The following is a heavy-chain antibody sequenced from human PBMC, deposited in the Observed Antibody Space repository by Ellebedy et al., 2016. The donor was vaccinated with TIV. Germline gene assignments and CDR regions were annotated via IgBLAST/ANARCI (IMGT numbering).Heavy chain of an antibody. D-gene: IGHD3-9*01. CDR3: AKHFDGPFYYFDY. V-gene: IGHV3-23*01. J-gene: IGHJ4*02. CDR2: ITNSASRT. CDR1: GFTFSGYA. Sequence: GESLKISCAASGFTFSGYAMSWVRQAPGKGLEWVSTITNSASRTYYADSVRGRFAISRNNSKGTVYLQMNSLRAEDTALYYCAKHFDGPFYYFDYWGQGILVTVSS.